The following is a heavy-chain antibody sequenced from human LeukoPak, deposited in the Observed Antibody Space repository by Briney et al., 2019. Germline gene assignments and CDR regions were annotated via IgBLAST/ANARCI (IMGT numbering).Heavy chain of an antibody. J-gene: IGHJ4*01. Sequence: PSETLSLTCTVSGGSISSSSYYWGWIRQPPGKGLEWIGSIYYSGSTYYNPSLKSRVTIFVDTSKNQYSLRLISVTAADTAVYYCARAGFGSGWHYFDYWGRGILVSVSS. CDR2: IYYSGST. V-gene: IGHV4-39*07. D-gene: IGHD6-19*01. CDR1: GGSISSSSYY. CDR3: ARAGFGSGWHYFDY.